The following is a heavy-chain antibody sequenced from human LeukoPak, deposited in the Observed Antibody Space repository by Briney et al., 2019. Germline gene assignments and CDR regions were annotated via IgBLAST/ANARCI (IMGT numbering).Heavy chain of an antibody. Sequence: SETLSLTCAVSGGPFSGYFWSWIRQSSGKGLEWIGETHNSGTTNHNPSLNSRVTISEDTSKNQFYLNLSSVTAADTAVYYCARRHYYNLGSFPFDFWGQGTLVTVS. J-gene: IGHJ4*02. CDR2: THNSGTT. CDR3: ARRHYYNLGSFPFDF. CDR1: GGPFSGYF. D-gene: IGHD3-10*01. V-gene: IGHV4-34*01.